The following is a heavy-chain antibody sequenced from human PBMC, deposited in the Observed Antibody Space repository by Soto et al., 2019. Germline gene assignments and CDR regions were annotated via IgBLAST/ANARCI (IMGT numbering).Heavy chain of an antibody. CDR3: ARGGYDFWSGSATFDY. J-gene: IGHJ4*02. D-gene: IGHD3-3*01. V-gene: IGHV4-4*07. Sequence: PSETLSLTCTVSGGSISSYYWSWIRQPAGKGLEWIGRIHTSGSTNYNPSLKSRVTMSVDTSKNQFSLKLSSVTAADTAVYYCARGGYDFWSGSATFDYWGQGTMVTGSS. CDR2: IHTSGST. CDR1: GGSISSYY.